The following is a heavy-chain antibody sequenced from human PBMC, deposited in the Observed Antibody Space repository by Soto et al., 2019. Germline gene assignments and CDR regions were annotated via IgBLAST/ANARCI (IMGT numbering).Heavy chain of an antibody. CDR3: ARHGFGPLHGLVDV. Sequence: PSETLSLTCTVSGDSLTNYYCIWFRQPPGKGLEWIGYIMYSGYSAYNLSLKRRVTMSMDTSKTQFSLMLESVTATDTAVYYCARHGFGPLHGLVDVWGQGTTVTVSS. D-gene: IGHD3-10*01. J-gene: IGHJ6*02. CDR1: GDSLTNYY. V-gene: IGHV4-59*08. CDR2: IMYSGYS.